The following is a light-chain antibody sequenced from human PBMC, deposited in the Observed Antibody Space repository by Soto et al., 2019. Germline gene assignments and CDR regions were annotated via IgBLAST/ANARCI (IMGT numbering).Light chain of an antibody. CDR2: DAS. J-gene: IGKJ1*01. CDR1: QSVSSY. CDR3: QQRSNWPWT. V-gene: IGKV3-11*01. Sequence: EIVLTQSPATVSVSPGERATLSCRASQSVSSYLAWYQQKLGQAPRLLIYDASNRATGIPARFSGSGSGTDFTLTISSLEPEDFAVYYCQQRSNWPWTFGQGTKVDIK.